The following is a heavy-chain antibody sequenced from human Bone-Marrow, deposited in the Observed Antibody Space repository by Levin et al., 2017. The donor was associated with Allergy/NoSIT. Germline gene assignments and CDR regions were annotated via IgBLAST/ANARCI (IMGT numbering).Heavy chain of an antibody. D-gene: IGHD2-8*02. CDR3: ALAFTEDAFDV. CDR1: GYNFSNYW. V-gene: IGHV5-51*01. Sequence: GESLKISCKGSGYNFSNYWIAWVRQMPGKGLECMGTVYPGDSDIRYSPSLQGHVTISADTSISTTYLQWSSLKASDTAIYYCALAFTEDAFDVWGQGKMVTVSS. CDR2: VYPGDSDI. J-gene: IGHJ3*01.